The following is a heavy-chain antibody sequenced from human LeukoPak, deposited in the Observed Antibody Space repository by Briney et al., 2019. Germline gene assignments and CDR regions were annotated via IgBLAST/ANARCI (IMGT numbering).Heavy chain of an antibody. CDR2: DSKSVVST. V-gene: IGHV3-23*01. CDR3: AKSSPNSLNYCGGDCYHFDY. CDR1: GCTCRLYT. Sequence: GCLRLTCKCSGCTCRLYTLNCDRYARGEAPPSVSEDSKSVVSTYYADSVKGRFTISRDNSRNTLYLQVNSPRAEDTAVYYCAKSSPNSLNYCGGDCYHFDYWGQGTLVTVSA. D-gene: IGHD2-21*01. J-gene: IGHJ4*02.